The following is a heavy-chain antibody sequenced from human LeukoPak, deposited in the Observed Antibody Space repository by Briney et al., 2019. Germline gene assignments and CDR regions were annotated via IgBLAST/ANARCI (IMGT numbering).Heavy chain of an antibody. CDR1: GGSISSYY. Sequence: SETLSLTCTVSGGSISSYYWSWIRQPPGKGLEWIGYIYYSGSTNYNPSLKSRVTISVDTSKNQFSLKLSSVTAADTAVYYCARGTHYGGNHFDYWGQGTLVTVSS. J-gene: IGHJ4*02. CDR3: ARGTHYGGNHFDY. D-gene: IGHD4-23*01. V-gene: IGHV4-59*01. CDR2: IYYSGST.